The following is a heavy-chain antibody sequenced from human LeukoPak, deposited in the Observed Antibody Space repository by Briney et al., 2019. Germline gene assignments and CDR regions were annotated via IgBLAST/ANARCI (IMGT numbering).Heavy chain of an antibody. D-gene: IGHD1-1*01. J-gene: IGHJ4*02. CDR1: GYSFTKHW. CDR2: IYPGDSDT. CDR3: ARLTTGTQPSWINY. Sequence: GESLKISCKGSGYSFTKHWIAWVRQMPGKGLEWMGIIYPGDSDTKYSPSFQGQVTISADKSISTAYLQWSSLKASDTAMYYCARLTTGTQPSWINYWGQGTLVTVSS. V-gene: IGHV5-51*01.